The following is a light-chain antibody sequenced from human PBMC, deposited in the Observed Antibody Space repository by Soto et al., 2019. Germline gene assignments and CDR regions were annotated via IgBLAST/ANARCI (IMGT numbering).Light chain of an antibody. Sequence: DIQMSQSPSSVSASVGDRVTITCRASQGISTYLGWYQQKPGKAPKSLIYSASSLQSGVPSKFSGVGSGTEFTLTITDMQPDDFATYYCQQYYRYPWTFGQGTKVEI. V-gene: IGKV1-16*02. CDR3: QQYYRYPWT. J-gene: IGKJ1*01. CDR2: SAS. CDR1: QGISTY.